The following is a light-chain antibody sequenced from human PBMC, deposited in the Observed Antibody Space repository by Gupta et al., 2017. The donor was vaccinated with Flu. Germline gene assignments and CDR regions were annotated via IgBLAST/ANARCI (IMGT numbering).Light chain of an antibody. CDR1: QSVSGTY. J-gene: IGKJ1*01. Sequence: EIVVRQSPGTLSLSPGERATLSCTASQSVSGTYLAWYQQKPGQPPRLLLYGASSRATGIPDRFSCRGSGRDFTITITIMEAEVVAVYYCQQYGSSPHTFGQGTKVEIK. CDR3: QQYGSSPHT. CDR2: GAS. V-gene: IGKV3-20*01.